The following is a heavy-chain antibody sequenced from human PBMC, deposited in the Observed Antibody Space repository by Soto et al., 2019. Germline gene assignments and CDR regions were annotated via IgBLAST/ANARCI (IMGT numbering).Heavy chain of an antibody. V-gene: IGHV4-34*01. J-gene: IGHJ5*02. CDR1: GGSFSGYY. CDR3: ARGPWYYDFWSGYYRWFDP. CDR2: INHSGST. D-gene: IGHD3-3*01. Sequence: SETLSLTCAVYGGSFSGYYWSWIRQPPGKGLEWIGEINHSGSTNYNPSLKSRVTISVDTSKNQFSLKLSSVTAADTAVYYCARGPWYYDFWSGYYRWFDPWGQGTLVTVS.